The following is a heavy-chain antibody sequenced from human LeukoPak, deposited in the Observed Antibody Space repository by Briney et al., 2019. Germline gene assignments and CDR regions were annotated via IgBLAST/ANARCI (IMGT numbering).Heavy chain of an antibody. J-gene: IGHJ1*01. D-gene: IGHD3-22*01. Sequence: GGSLRLSCEGSGFTFSNHWMGWVCQAPGKGLQWVANIKTDGSEKYYVDSVKGRFTISRDNAKNSLYLQMNSLRAEDTAVYYCATYSSLNRREFQYWGQGTLLTVSS. CDR3: ATYSSLNRREFQY. CDR1: GFTFSNHW. V-gene: IGHV3-7*01. CDR2: IKTDGSEK.